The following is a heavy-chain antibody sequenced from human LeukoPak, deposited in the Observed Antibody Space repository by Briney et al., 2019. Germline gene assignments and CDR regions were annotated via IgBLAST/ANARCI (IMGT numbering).Heavy chain of an antibody. CDR1: GFTFSGSA. CDR2: IRSKANSYAT. CDR3: TTEVVPAVLDV. J-gene: IGHJ6*04. Sequence: GGSLRLSCAASGFTFSGSAMHWVRQASGKGLELVGRIRSKANSYATAYAASVKGRFTISRDDSKNTAYLQMNSLKTEDTAVYYCTTEVVPAVLDVWGKGTTVTVSS. V-gene: IGHV3-73*01. D-gene: IGHD2-2*01.